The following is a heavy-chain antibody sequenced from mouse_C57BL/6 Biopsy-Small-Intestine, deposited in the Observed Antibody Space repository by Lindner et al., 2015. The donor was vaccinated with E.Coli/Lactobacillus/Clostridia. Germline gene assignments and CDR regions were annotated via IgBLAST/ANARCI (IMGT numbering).Heavy chain of an antibody. D-gene: IGHD2-2*01. CDR1: GYTFTNYW. V-gene: IGHV1-63*01. CDR2: IYPGGGYT. Sequence: VQLQESGAELVRPGTSVKMSRKASGYTFTNYWIGWAKQRPGHGLEWIGDIYPGGGYTNYNEKFKGKATLTADKSSSTAYMQFSSLTSEDSAVYFCARFGYDDYWGQGTTLTVSS. CDR3: ARFGYDDY. J-gene: IGHJ2*01.